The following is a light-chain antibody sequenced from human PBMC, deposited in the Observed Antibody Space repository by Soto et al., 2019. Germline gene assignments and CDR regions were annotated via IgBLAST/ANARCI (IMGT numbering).Light chain of an antibody. J-gene: IGLJ2*01. V-gene: IGLV6-57*02. CDR2: EDD. CDR1: GGSIPTNY. Sequence: NFMLTQPHSVSESPGKTVTISCTGSGGSIPTNYVQWHQQRPGSAPTTVIYEDDKRPAGVPDRFSGSIDSSSNSASLIISGLKTEDDADYYCQSHDSTNVVFGRGTKLTVL. CDR3: QSHDSTNVV.